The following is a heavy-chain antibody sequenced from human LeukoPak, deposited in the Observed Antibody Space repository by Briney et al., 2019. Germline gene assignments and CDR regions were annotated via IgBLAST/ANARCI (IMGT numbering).Heavy chain of an antibody. D-gene: IGHD6-25*01. CDR1: AFRFSNSW. CDR3: ARERQGSSDYDGKESFDY. Sequence: GGFLRLSCVGSAFRFSNSWMSWVRHVPGKGLEWVANIDQDGREKNYVDSVKGRFTISRDNGQSSLYLEMHSLRAEDTAVYYCARERQGSSDYDGKESFDYWGQGTLVAISS. CDR2: IDQDGREK. J-gene: IGHJ4*02. V-gene: IGHV3-7*01.